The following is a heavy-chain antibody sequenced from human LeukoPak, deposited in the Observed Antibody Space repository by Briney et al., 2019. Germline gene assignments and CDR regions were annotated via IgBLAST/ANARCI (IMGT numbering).Heavy chain of an antibody. J-gene: IGHJ4*02. D-gene: IGHD3-10*01. CDR2: IYYSGST. V-gene: IGHV4-59*08. CDR1: GGSISSYY. Sequence: PSETLSLTCTVSGGSISSYYWSWIRQPPGKGLEWIGYIYYSGSTNYNPPLKSRVTISVDTSKNQFSLNLNSVTAADTAVYYCARLLWFGELGHFDYWGQGTLVTVSS. CDR3: ARLLWFGELGHFDY.